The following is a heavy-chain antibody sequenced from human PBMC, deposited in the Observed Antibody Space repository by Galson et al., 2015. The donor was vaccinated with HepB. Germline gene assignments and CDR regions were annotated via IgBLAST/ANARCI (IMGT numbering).Heavy chain of an antibody. Sequence: SLRLSCAASGFTFNTYAISWVRQAPGKGLEWVSAISGTGDNTYYADPVKGRFTISRDNARNTLHLQMNSLRAEDTAVYYCGSGPTRYTGWYRGLPKFFQHWGQGTLITVSS. V-gene: IGHV3-23*01. CDR2: ISGTGDNT. J-gene: IGHJ1*01. CDR1: GFTFNTYA. CDR3: GSGPTRYTGWYRGLPKFFQH. D-gene: IGHD6-19*01.